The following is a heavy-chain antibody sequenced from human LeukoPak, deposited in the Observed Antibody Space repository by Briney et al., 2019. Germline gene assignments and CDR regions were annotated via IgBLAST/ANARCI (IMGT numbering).Heavy chain of an antibody. J-gene: IGHJ4*02. D-gene: IGHD4-11*01. CDR2: IYTSGST. CDR1: GGSISSGSYY. CDR3: ARVEGTMGDYRFDY. V-gene: IGHV4-61*02. Sequence: PSETLSLTCTVSGGSISSGSYYWSWIRQPAGKGLEWIGRIYTSGSTNYNPSLKSRVTISVDTSKNQFSLKLSSVTAADTAVYYCARVEGTMGDYRFDYWGQGTLVTVSS.